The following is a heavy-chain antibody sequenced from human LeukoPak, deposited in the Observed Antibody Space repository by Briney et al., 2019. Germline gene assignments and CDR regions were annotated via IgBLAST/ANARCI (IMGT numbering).Heavy chain of an antibody. Sequence: SETLSLTCTVSGGSISSYYWSWIRQPPGKGLEWIGYIYNSGSTNYNPSLKSRVTISVDTSKNQFSLKLSSVTAADTAVYYCARGDASRSYEYAFHIWGQGTMVTVSS. CDR3: ARGDASRSYEYAFHI. D-gene: IGHD3-10*01. CDR2: IYNSGST. J-gene: IGHJ3*02. V-gene: IGHV4-59*01. CDR1: GGSISSYY.